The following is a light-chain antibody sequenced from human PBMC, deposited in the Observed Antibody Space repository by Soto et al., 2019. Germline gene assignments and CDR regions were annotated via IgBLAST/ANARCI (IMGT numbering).Light chain of an antibody. CDR2: GAS. Sequence: EIVLTQSPGILSLSPGERATLSCRASQSVSNDFLAWYQQKPGQAPRLLIYGASTRATDVPDRFSGSGSGTDFTLTISRLEPEDSAVYYCQQYGNSVTFGGGTKVDIK. CDR3: QQYGNSVT. V-gene: IGKV3-20*01. CDR1: QSVSNDF. J-gene: IGKJ4*01.